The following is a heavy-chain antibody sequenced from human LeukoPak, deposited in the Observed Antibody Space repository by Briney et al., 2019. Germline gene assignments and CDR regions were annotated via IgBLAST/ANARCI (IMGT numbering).Heavy chain of an antibody. V-gene: IGHV4-4*07. Sequence: SETLSLTCTVSGGSISSYYWSWIRQPAGKGLEWIGRIYTSGSTNYNPSLKSRVTMSVDTSKNQFSLKLSSVTAADTAVYYCARAPRDTAMVPYYYYYMDVWGKGTTVTVSS. CDR2: IYTSGST. CDR3: ARAPRDTAMVPYYYYYMDV. J-gene: IGHJ6*03. D-gene: IGHD5-18*01. CDR1: GGSISSYY.